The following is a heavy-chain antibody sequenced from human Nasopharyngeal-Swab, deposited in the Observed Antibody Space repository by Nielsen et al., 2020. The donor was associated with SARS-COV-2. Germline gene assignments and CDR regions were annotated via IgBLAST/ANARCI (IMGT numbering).Heavy chain of an antibody. Sequence: SETLSLTCTVSGGSISSGTYYWSWIRQPAGKGLEWIGRIYSSGNSNYNPSLKSRVTISVDTSKNQFSLRLSSVTAADTAVYYCARDRSRGWYNSFDHWGQGTLVTVSS. CDR1: GGSISSGTYY. J-gene: IGHJ4*02. CDR2: IYSSGNS. V-gene: IGHV4-61*02. D-gene: IGHD6-19*01. CDR3: ARDRSRGWYNSFDH.